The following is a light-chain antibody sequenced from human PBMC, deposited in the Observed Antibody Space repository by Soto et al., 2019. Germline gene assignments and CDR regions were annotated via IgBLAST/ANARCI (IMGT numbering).Light chain of an antibody. CDR3: QQYKKWPPLT. V-gene: IGKV3-20*01. CDR1: QSVSSSY. CDR2: GAS. J-gene: IGKJ4*01. Sequence: EIVLTQSPGTLSLSPGERATLSCRASQSVSSSYLAWYQHKPGQAPRLLIYGASSRATGLPDRFSGSGSGTDFTLTTSRLEPEDFAVYYCQQYKKWPPLTFGGGTKVEIK.